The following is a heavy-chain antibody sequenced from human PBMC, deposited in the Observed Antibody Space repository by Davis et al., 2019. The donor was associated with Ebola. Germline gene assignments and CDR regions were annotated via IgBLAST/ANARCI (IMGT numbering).Heavy chain of an antibody. Sequence: GGSLRLSCAASGFTFSDYYMSWIRQAPGKGLEWVSYISSSGSTINYADSVRGRFTISRDNAQNSLYLQMNSLRAEDTAVYYCARDPSHDYGDYVGGWFDPWGQGTLVTVSS. CDR1: GFTFSDYY. CDR2: ISSSGSTI. J-gene: IGHJ5*02. D-gene: IGHD4-17*01. V-gene: IGHV3-11*01. CDR3: ARDPSHDYGDYVGGWFDP.